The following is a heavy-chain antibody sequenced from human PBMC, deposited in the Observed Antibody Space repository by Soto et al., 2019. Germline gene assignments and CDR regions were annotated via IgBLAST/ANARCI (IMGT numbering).Heavy chain of an antibody. CDR3: ARAVYSNGWIFDY. J-gene: IGHJ4*01. V-gene: IGHV3-7*04. CDR1: VFIFGNFW. D-gene: IGHD6-19*01. CDR2: RKQDGSEN. Sequence: GGSLRLSCAASVFIFGNFWMSWVRQAPGKGLECVANRKQDGSENYDVDSVKGRFTLSTENAKNSLHLQMNSLKAEDTAMYLCARAVYSNGWIFDYWGQGTLVTVS.